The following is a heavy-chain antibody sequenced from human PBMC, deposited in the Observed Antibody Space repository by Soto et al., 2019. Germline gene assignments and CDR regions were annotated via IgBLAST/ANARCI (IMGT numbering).Heavy chain of an antibody. V-gene: IGHV3-9*02. J-gene: IGHJ4*02. D-gene: IGHD3-10*01. CDR2: IIWNTGNT. CDR3: AKFSGAGKRD. Sequence: VQLVESGGGLVQPGKSLRLSCAASGFTSNDHGMHWVRQAPGKGLEWVAGIIWNTGNTGYADSVKGRFTISRDNANNSLYLQMNSLRPDDTALYYCAKFSGAGKRDWGQGTLVTVSS. CDR1: GFTSNDHG.